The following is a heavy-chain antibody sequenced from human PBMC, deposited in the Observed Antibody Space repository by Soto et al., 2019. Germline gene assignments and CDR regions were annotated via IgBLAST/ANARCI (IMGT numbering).Heavy chain of an antibody. Sequence: QVQLVQSGAEVKKPGASVKVSCKASGYTFTSYYMHWVRQAPGQGLEWMGIINPSGGSTSYAQKFQGRVTMTRDTSTSTVYMELSSLRSEDTAVYYCASGHYDFWSGYYLPPWDYWGQGTLVTVSS. J-gene: IGHJ4*02. CDR2: INPSGGST. CDR1: GYTFTSYY. D-gene: IGHD3-3*01. V-gene: IGHV1-46*03. CDR3: ASGHYDFWSGYYLPPWDY.